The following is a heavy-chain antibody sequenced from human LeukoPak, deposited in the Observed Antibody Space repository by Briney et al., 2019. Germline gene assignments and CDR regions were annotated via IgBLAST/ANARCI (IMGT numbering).Heavy chain of an antibody. CDR2: IIPILGIA. V-gene: IGHV1-69*04. J-gene: IGHJ6*03. CDR1: GYTFTSYD. D-gene: IGHD1-26*01. Sequence: ASVKVSCKASGYTFTSYDINWVRQATGQGLEWMGRIIPILGIANYAQKFQGRVTITADKSTSTAYMELSSLRSEDTAVYYCARAGWELRNYYYYMDVWGKGTTVTVSS. CDR3: ARAGWELRNYYYYMDV.